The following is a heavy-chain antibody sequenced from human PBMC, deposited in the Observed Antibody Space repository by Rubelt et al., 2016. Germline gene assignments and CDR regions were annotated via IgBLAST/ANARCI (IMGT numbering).Heavy chain of an antibody. V-gene: IGHV4-59*01. CDR3: ARDLNDSLDY. CDR1: GGSISSYY. Sequence: QVQLQESGPGLVKPSETLSLTCTVSGGSISSYYWSWIRQPPGKGLEWIGYVYYRGSTNYNPSLRSRVTISVDKSKNQFSLKLGSVTAADTAVYYCARDLNDSLDYWGQGTLVTVSS. CDR2: VYYRGST. J-gene: IGHJ4*02. D-gene: IGHD3-3*01.